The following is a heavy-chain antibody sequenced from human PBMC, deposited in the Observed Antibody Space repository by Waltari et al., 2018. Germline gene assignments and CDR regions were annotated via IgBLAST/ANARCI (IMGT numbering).Heavy chain of an antibody. Sequence: EVQLVESGGGLVQPGGSLRLSCAASGFTFSSCWMSWVRQAPGKGLEWVANIKQDGSEKYYVDSVKGRFTISRDNAKNSLYLQMNSLRAEDTAVYYCARGKYSSSWYGYWGQGTLVTVSS. V-gene: IGHV3-7*01. D-gene: IGHD6-13*01. CDR3: ARGKYSSSWYGY. CDR1: GFTFSSCW. J-gene: IGHJ4*02. CDR2: IKQDGSEK.